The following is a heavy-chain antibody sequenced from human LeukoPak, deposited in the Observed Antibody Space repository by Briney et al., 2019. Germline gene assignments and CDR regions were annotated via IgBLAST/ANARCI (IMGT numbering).Heavy chain of an antibody. Sequence: GGSLRLSCAASGFTFSSYSMNWVRQAPGKGLEWVSSISSSSSYIYYADSVKGRFTISRDNAKNSLYLQMNSLRAEDTAVYYCARCGLHLAGGGFDSWGQGSLVTVSS. CDR2: ISSSSSYI. V-gene: IGHV3-21*04. J-gene: IGHJ4*02. D-gene: IGHD2-21*01. CDR1: GFTFSSYS. CDR3: ARCGLHLAGGGFDS.